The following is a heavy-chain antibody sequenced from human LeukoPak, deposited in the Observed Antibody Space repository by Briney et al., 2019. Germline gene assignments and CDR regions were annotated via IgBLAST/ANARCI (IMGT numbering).Heavy chain of an antibody. Sequence: VSVKVSCKASVYTFTGYYMHWVRQARGQGLEWMGWVNSNSGGTNYAQKFQGRVTMTCDTSISTGYMELSRLRSDDTAVYYCGIVTNYYYGMDVWGQGTTVTVSS. D-gene: IGHD4-4*01. V-gene: IGHV1-2*02. CDR3: GIVTNYYYGMDV. CDR2: VNSNSGGT. CDR1: VYTFTGYY. J-gene: IGHJ6*02.